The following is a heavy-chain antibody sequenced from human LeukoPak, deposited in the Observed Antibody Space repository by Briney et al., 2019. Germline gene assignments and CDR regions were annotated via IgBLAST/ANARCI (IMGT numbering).Heavy chain of an antibody. Sequence: GESLKISCKGSGYSFSNYWIGWVRQMPGKGLEWMGIIYPGDSDTRYSPSFQGQVTISADKSIGTAYLQWSSLKASDTAMYYCARYYGGNSGRLDYWGQGTLVTVSS. CDR3: ARYYGGNSGRLDY. V-gene: IGHV5-51*01. D-gene: IGHD4-23*01. CDR1: GYSFSNYW. J-gene: IGHJ4*02. CDR2: IYPGDSDT.